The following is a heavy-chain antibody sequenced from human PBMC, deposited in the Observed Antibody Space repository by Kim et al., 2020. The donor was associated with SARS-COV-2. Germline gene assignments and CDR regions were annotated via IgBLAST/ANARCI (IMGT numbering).Heavy chain of an antibody. Sequence: SVKGRFTISEDDSKRIAYLQMNSLKTEDTAVYYCTSDLRTHGSDWHCGDYWGQGTLVTVSS. CDR3: TSDLRTHGSDWHCGDY. V-gene: IGHV3-49*02. D-gene: IGHD2-15*01. J-gene: IGHJ4*02.